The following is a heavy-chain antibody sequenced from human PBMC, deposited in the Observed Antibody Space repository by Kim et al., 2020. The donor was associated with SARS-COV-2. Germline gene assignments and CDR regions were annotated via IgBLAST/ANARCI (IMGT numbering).Heavy chain of an antibody. J-gene: IGHJ6*02. Sequence: GGSLRLSCAASGFTFSDYYMSWIRQAPGKGLEWVSYISSSGSTIYYADSVKGRFTISRDNAKNPLYLQMNSLRAEDTAVYYCAREKRRLGELSLTTYYYYGMEVWGQGTTVTVSS. V-gene: IGHV3-11*04. CDR2: ISSSGSTI. CDR1: GFTFSDYY. CDR3: AREKRRLGELSLTTYYYYGMEV. D-gene: IGHD3-16*02.